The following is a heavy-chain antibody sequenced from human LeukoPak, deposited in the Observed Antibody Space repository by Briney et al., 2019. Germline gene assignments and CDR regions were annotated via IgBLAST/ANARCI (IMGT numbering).Heavy chain of an antibody. J-gene: IGHJ5*02. D-gene: IGHD2-15*01. CDR2: ISGSGGST. Sequence: GGSLRLSCAASGFTFSSYAMSWVRQAPGKGLEWVSAISGSGGSTYYADPVKGRFTISRDNSKNTLYLQMNSLRAEDTAVYYCAKVSDCSGGSCYSGADWFDPWGQGTLVTVSS. CDR1: GFTFSSYA. V-gene: IGHV3-23*01. CDR3: AKVSDCSGGSCYSGADWFDP.